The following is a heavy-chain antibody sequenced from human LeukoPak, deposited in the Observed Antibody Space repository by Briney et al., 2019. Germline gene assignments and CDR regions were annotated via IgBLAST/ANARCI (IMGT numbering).Heavy chain of an antibody. Sequence: PGGSLRLSCAASGFTFSSYSMNWVRQAPGKGLEWVSSISSSSSYIYYADSVKGRFTISRDNAKNSLYLQMNSLRAEDTAVYYCATVTHWSGHYYYYYMDVWGKGTTVTVSS. J-gene: IGHJ6*03. V-gene: IGHV3-21*01. D-gene: IGHD3-3*01. CDR1: GFTFSSYS. CDR2: ISSSSSYI. CDR3: ATVTHWSGHYYYYYMDV.